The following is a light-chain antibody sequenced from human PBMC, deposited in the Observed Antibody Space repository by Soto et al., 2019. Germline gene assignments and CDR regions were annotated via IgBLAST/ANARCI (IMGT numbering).Light chain of an antibody. CDR3: ETSYSTLPST. V-gene: IGKV1-39*01. CDR2: AAS. Sequence: DIHMTHSPSSLSASVGDRVTITCRASQSISSYLNWYQQKPGKAPKLLIYAASSLQSGVPSRFSGSGSGTAFTLTISSLQPEDFATYYCETSYSTLPSTFGQGTKVDIX. J-gene: IGKJ2*02. CDR1: QSISSY.